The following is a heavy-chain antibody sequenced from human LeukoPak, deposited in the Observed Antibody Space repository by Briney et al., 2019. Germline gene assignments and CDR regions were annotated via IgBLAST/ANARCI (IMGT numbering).Heavy chain of an antibody. CDR2: IIPIFGTA. Sequence: SVKVSCKASGGTFSSYAISWVRQAPGQGLEWMGGIIPIFGTANYAQKFQGRVTITADESTSTAYMELSSLRSEETAVYYCARDIVVVPAAIVPWGFDPWGQGTLVTVSS. D-gene: IGHD2-2*01. CDR1: GGTFSSYA. V-gene: IGHV1-69*01. J-gene: IGHJ5*02. CDR3: ARDIVVVPAAIVPWGFDP.